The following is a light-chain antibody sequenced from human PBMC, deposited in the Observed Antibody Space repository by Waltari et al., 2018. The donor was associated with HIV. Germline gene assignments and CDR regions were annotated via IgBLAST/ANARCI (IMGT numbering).Light chain of an antibody. V-gene: IGKV3-11*01. CDR2: DVS. CDR3: QQRSNRPRGYS. CDR1: QSVGSI. Sequence: EIVLTQSPATLSLSPGERATLSCRASQSVGSILAWYQQKPGQAPRLLMYDVSKRATDIPARFGGRASGKDFTLTSSSVEPEDFAVYYCQQRSNRPRGYSFGQGTKVE. J-gene: IGKJ2*03.